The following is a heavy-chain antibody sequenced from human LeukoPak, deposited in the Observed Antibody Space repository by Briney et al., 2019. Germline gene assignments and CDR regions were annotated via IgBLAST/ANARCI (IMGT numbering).Heavy chain of an antibody. D-gene: IGHD5-12*01. Sequence: KPSETLSLTCTVSGYSISSGYYWGWIRPPPGKGLEWIGSIYHSGRTYYNPSLKSRVTISVDTSKNQFSLKLSSVTAADTAVYYCARDRHKLVDIVAGILDYWGQGTLVTVSS. CDR2: IYHSGRT. J-gene: IGHJ4*02. CDR1: GYSISSGYY. V-gene: IGHV4-38-2*02. CDR3: ARDRHKLVDIVAGILDY.